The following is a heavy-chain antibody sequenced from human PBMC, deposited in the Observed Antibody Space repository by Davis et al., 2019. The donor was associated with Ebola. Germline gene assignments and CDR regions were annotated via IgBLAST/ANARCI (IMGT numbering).Heavy chain of an antibody. CDR1: GASISNTNYF. CDR3: ARTDRVCSGGTCYSGNDFDY. CDR2: VYSTGGT. J-gene: IGHJ4*02. V-gene: IGHV4-61*05. Sequence: MPSETLSLTCTVSGASISNTNYFWAWIRQPPGKGLEWIGYVYSTGGTEYNPSLKSRVMMSVDTSKNQFSLKLSSVTAADTAVYYCARTDRVCSGGTCYSGNDFDYWGQGTLVTVSS. D-gene: IGHD2-15*01.